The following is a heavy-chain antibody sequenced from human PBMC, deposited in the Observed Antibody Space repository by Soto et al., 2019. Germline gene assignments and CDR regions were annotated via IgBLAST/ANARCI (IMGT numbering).Heavy chain of an antibody. CDR3: ARTNGAYSNYFDY. CDR1: GFTFSSYS. D-gene: IGHD2-8*01. J-gene: IGHJ4*02. V-gene: IGHV3-21*01. CDR2: IGGSSGHI. Sequence: EVQLVESGGGLVKPGGSLRLSCAASGFTFSSYSMVRVRQAPEKGLEWVSSIGGSSGHIYYADSLKGRFTISRDNAKNSLYLQMNSLRVDDTAVYYCARTNGAYSNYFDYWGQGTLVTVSS.